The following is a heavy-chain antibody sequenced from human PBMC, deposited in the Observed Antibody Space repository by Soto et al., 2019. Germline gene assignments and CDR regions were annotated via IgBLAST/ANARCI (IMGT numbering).Heavy chain of an antibody. CDR3: ARIPRYSFPTSDDLDS. Sequence: SVKVSCKASVGTFYTYSFSWVRQAPGQGLEWMGSITPIYPTTNYAERFQGRLTITADGSTHTAYMDLTSLTSEDTAVYYCARIPRYSFPTSDDLDSWGQGTLVTVSS. V-gene: IGHV1-69*13. J-gene: IGHJ4*02. CDR1: VGTFYTYS. D-gene: IGHD5-18*01. CDR2: ITPIYPTT.